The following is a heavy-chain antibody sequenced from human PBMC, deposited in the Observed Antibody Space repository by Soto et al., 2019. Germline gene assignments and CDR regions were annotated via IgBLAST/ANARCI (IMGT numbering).Heavy chain of an antibody. CDR1: GFTFSSYS. D-gene: IGHD3-10*01. CDR3: ARGSTPRYYYGSGSPTGTDYYYYMDV. CDR2: ISSSSSYI. Sequence: GGSLRLSCAASGFTFSSYSMNWVRQAPGKGLEWVSSISSSSSYIYYADSVKGRFTISRDNAKNSLYLQMNSLRAEDTAVYYCARGSTPRYYYGSGSPTGTDYYYYMDVWGKGTTVTVSS. V-gene: IGHV3-21*01. J-gene: IGHJ6*03.